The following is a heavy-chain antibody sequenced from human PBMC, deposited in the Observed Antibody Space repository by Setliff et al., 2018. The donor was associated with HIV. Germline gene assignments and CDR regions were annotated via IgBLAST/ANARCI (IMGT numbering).Heavy chain of an antibody. CDR1: GFTFDSYA. CDR3: AREDSSWYGSLDY. CDR2: ISGSGSNT. D-gene: IGHD6-13*01. J-gene: IGHJ4*02. V-gene: IGHV3-23*01. Sequence: GESLKISCAASGFTFDSYAINWVRQAPGKGLEWVSGISGSGSNTYYADSVKGRFTISRDNSKNAVYLQMNSLRAEDTAIYYCAREDSSWYGSLDYWGQGT.